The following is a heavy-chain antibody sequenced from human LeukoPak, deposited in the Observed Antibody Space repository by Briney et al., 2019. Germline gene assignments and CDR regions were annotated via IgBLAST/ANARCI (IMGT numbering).Heavy chain of an antibody. CDR1: GYTFTSYG. V-gene: IGHV1-69*13. D-gene: IGHD6-13*01. CDR3: AVWGIAAAGTKFDY. J-gene: IGHJ4*02. CDR2: IIPIFGTA. Sequence: GASVKVSCKASGYTFTSYGISWVRQAPGQGLEWMGGIIPIFGTANYAQKFQGRVTITADESTSTAYMELSSLRSDDTAVYYCAVWGIAAAGTKFDYWGQGTLVTVSS.